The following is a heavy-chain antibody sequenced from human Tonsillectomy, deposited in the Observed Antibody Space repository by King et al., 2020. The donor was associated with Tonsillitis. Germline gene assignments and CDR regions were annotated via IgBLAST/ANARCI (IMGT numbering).Heavy chain of an antibody. D-gene: IGHD5-18*01. CDR2: FYSGGST. Sequence: VQLVESGGGLVQPGGSLRLSCAVSGFTVSSNYMSWVRQAPGKGLEWVSVFYSGGSTYYADSVKGRFTISRDDSKNTLYLQMNSLRAEDTAVYYCARSMDTAMVTVLYYFDYWGQGTLVTVSS. J-gene: IGHJ4*02. CDR3: ARSMDTAMVTVLYYFDY. CDR1: GFTVSSNY. V-gene: IGHV3-66*01.